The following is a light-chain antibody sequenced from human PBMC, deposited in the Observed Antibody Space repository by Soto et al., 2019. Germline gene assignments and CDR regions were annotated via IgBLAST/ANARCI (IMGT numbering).Light chain of an antibody. CDR1: SSNIGAGYY. V-gene: IGLV1-40*01. J-gene: IGLJ1*01. CDR2: VNS. Sequence: QSVLTQPPSVSGAPGQRVTISCTGTSSNIGAGYYVHWYQQLPGAAPKLLIYVNSNRPSGVPDRFSGSKSGTSASLAITGLQAEDEADYYCQSYDSSLSEVFGTGTKVTVL. CDR3: QSYDSSLSEV.